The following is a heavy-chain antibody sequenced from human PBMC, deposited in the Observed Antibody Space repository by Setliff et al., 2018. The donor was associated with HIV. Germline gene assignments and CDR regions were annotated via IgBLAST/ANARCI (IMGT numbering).Heavy chain of an antibody. V-gene: IGHV4-61*09. Sequence: SETLSLTCTVSGGSISSGSYYWSWIRQPAGKGLEWIGHIYTSGSTNYNPSLKRRLTISVDRSKNQFSLRLSFVTAADTAVYYCAREVRVVLPAAASGNYYYYYMYVLGKGTTVTVSS. CDR1: GGSISSGSYY. CDR3: AREVRVVLPAAASGNYYYYYMYV. CDR2: IYTSGST. D-gene: IGHD2-2*01. J-gene: IGHJ6*03.